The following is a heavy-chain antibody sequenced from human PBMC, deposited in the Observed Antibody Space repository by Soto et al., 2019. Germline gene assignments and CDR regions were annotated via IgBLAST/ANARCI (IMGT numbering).Heavy chain of an antibody. CDR1: GFTFSAYS. CDR2: ISGSGTYI. CDR3: ARRRLRDGYIFGPSYSYNALDV. D-gene: IGHD3-3*02. Sequence: PGGSLRLSCAASGFTFSAYSVNWVRQAPGKGLEWVSSISGSGTYIYYKDSLKGRFTISRDNAKNSLFLQMNDLRAEDTAVYYCARRRLRDGYIFGPSYSYNALDVWGLGTTVTVSS. V-gene: IGHV3-21*01. J-gene: IGHJ6*02.